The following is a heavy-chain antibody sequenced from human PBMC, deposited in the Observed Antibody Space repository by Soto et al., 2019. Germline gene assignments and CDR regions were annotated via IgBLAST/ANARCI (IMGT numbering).Heavy chain of an antibody. J-gene: IGHJ4*02. Sequence: SETLSLTCAVSGGSINSNNWWNWVRQPPGKGLEWIGYIYYSGSTYYNPSLKSRVTISVDTSKNQFSLKLSSVTAADTAVYYCARGSVVAATLFDYWGQGTLVTVSS. V-gene: IGHV4-4*02. CDR1: GGSINSNNW. CDR3: ARGSVVAATLFDY. D-gene: IGHD2-15*01. CDR2: IYYSGST.